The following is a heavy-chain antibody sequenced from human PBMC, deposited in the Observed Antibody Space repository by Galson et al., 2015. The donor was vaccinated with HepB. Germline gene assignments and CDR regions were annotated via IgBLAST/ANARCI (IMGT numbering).Heavy chain of an antibody. CDR3: ARVYSSSSWGYFDY. CDR2: ISGSGGST. Sequence: SLRLSCAASGFTFSSYAMSWVRQAPGKGLEWVSAISGSGGSTYYADSVKGRFTISRDNSKNTLYLQMNSLRAEDTAVYYCARVYSSSSWGYFDYWGQGTLVTVSS. D-gene: IGHD6-6*01. J-gene: IGHJ4*02. CDR1: GFTFSSYA. V-gene: IGHV3-23*01.